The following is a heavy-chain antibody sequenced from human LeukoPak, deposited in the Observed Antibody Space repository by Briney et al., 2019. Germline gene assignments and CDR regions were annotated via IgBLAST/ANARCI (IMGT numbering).Heavy chain of an antibody. Sequence: SETLSLTCTVSGGSRSSYYWSWIRQPPGKGLEWIGYIYYSGSTNYNPSLKSRVTISVDTSKNQFSLKLSSVTAADTAVYYCAKDGINYYDISGYDIWGQGTLVTVSS. J-gene: IGHJ4*02. CDR2: IYYSGST. D-gene: IGHD3-22*01. V-gene: IGHV4-59*01. CDR3: AKDGINYYDISGYDI. CDR1: GGSRSSYY.